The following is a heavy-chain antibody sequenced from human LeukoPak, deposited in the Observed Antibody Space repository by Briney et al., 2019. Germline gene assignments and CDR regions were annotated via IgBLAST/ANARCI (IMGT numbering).Heavy chain of an antibody. Sequence: GGSLRLSCAASGFTFSTYGIHWVRQAPGKGLEWVAFIRYDASNTYYADSVKGRFTFSRDNSKNTLYLQMNSLRAEDTAVYYCASSGVVAATSVFDYWGQGTLVTVSS. CDR1: GFTFSTYG. J-gene: IGHJ4*02. D-gene: IGHD2-15*01. V-gene: IGHV3-30*02. CDR3: ASSGVVAATSVFDY. CDR2: IRYDASNT.